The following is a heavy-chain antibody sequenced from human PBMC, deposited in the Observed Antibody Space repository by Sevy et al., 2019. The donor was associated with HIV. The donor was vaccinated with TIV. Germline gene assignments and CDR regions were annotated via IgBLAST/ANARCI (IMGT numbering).Heavy chain of an antibody. J-gene: IGHJ6*02. Sequence: GESLKISCKGSGYSFTNYWISWVRQMPGKGLEWMGRIDPSDSYINYNPSFQGHVTISGDKSINTAYLQWTSLKASDIAMYYCARHPILEAYDGMDLWGQGTTVTVSS. CDR1: GYSFTNYW. CDR3: ARHPILEAYDGMDL. V-gene: IGHV5-10-1*01. CDR2: IDPSDSYI.